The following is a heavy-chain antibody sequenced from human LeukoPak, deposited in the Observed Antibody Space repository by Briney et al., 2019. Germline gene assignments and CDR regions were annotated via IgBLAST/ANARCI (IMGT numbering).Heavy chain of an antibody. D-gene: IGHD6-13*01. CDR3: ARDLGYSSSWPGYDAFDI. J-gene: IGHJ3*02. CDR2: INPKSGGT. V-gene: IGHV1-2*02. Sequence: GGAVKDSCKASGYTFSGYDMHWVRQAPGQGLEGMGWINPKSGGTYYAQKFQGRVTMTRDTSISTAYMALSRLRSDDTAVYYCARDLGYSSSWPGYDAFDIWGQGTMVTVSS. CDR1: GYTFSGYD.